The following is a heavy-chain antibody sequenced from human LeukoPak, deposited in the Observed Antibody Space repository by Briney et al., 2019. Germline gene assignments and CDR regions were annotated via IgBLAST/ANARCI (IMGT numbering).Heavy chain of an antibody. Sequence: GGSLRLSCVASGFIIGSYWMSWVRQAPGKGLEWVANIRQDGSEKYYVDSVKGRLTISRDNAKNSLYLQMNNLTAADTAIYYCARAGYYGDDAFDLCRQGTRVTVSS. J-gene: IGHJ3*01. V-gene: IGHV3-7*01. D-gene: IGHD2/OR15-2a*01. CDR1: GFIIGSYW. CDR2: IRQDGSEK. CDR3: ARAGYYGDDAFDL.